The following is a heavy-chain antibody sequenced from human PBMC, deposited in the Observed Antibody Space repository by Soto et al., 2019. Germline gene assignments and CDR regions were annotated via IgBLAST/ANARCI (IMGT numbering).Heavy chain of an antibody. D-gene: IGHD6-13*01. Sequence: QMQLVQSGPEVKKPGTSVKVSCKASGFTFTSSAVQWVRQARGQRLEWIGWIVVGSGNTNYAQKFQERVTITRDMSTSTAYMELSSLRSEDTAVYYCAAPISQLGNYYYYGMDVWGKGTTITVSS. CDR1: GFTFTSSA. V-gene: IGHV1-58*01. CDR3: AAPISQLGNYYYYGMDV. J-gene: IGHJ6*04. CDR2: IVVGSGNT.